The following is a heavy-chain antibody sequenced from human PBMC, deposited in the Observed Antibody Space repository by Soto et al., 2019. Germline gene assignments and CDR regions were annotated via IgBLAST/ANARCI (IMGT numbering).Heavy chain of an antibody. CDR2: INHSGST. V-gene: IGHV4-34*01. CDR3: ARGRSRRSSWYGGYYFDY. Sequence: QVQLQQWGAGLLKPSETLSLTCAVYGGSFSGYYWSWIRQPPGKGLEWIGEINHSGSTNYNPSLKSRVTISVDTSKNQFSLKLSSVTAADTAVYYCARGRSRRSSWYGGYYFDYWGQGTLLTVSS. D-gene: IGHD6-13*01. J-gene: IGHJ4*02. CDR1: GGSFSGYY.